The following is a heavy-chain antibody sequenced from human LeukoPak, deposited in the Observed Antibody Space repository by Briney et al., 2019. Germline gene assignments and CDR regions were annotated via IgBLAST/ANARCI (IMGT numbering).Heavy chain of an antibody. Sequence: AGGSLRLSRAASGFTFSSYWMHWVRQAPGKGLVWVSRINSDGSSTSYADSVKGRFTISRDNAKNTLYLQMNSLRAEDTAVYYCARLYCSSTSCYHDYYYYYGMDVWGQGTTVTVSS. CDR3: ARLYCSSTSCYHDYYYYYGMDV. J-gene: IGHJ6*02. CDR1: GFTFSSYW. V-gene: IGHV3-74*01. D-gene: IGHD2-2*01. CDR2: INSDGSST.